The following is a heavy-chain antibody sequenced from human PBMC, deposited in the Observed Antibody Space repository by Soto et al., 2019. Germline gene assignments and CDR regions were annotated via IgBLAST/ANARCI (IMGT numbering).Heavy chain of an antibody. Sequence: QMQLVQSGPEVKKPGTSVKVSCRASGFTFPSSPLKWVRQPRGQRLEWIGWIVVGSGNTNYAQKFKERVTITRDMSTSTAYMELSSLRSEDTAVYYCAAEGGYWGQGTLVTVSS. CDR3: AAEGGY. CDR1: GFTFPSSP. CDR2: IVVGSGNT. J-gene: IGHJ4*02. V-gene: IGHV1-58*01.